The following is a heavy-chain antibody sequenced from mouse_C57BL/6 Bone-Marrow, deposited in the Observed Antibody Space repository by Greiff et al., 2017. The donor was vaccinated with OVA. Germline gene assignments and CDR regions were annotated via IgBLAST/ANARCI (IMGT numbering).Heavy chain of an antibody. J-gene: IGHJ1*03. CDR2: IYPRSGNT. CDR1: GYTFTSYG. Sequence: QVQLQQSGAELARPGASVKLSCKASGYTFTSYGISWVKQRTGQGLEWIGEIYPRSGNTYYNEKFKGKATLTADKSSSTAYMELRSLTSEDSAVYFCARRYGGRNWYFDVWGTGTTVTVSS. D-gene: IGHD1-1*01. CDR3: ARRYGGRNWYFDV. V-gene: IGHV1-81*01.